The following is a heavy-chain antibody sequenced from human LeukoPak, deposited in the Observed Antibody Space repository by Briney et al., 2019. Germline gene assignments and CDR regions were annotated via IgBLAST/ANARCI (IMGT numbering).Heavy chain of an antibody. CDR3: ARELEDAFDI. CDR1: GYTFTGYY. D-gene: IGHD1-1*01. V-gene: IGHV1-2*02. CDR2: INPNSGGT. Sequence: VSVKVSCKASGYTFTGYYMHWVRQAPGQGLEWMGWINPNSGGTNYAQKFQGRVTMTRDTSINTAYMELSRLRSDDTAVYYCARELEDAFDIWPQDTMHTLPS. J-gene: IGHJ3*02.